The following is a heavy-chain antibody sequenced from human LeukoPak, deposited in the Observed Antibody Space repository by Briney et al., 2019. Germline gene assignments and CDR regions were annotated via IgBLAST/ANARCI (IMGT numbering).Heavy chain of an antibody. CDR2: INHNGYT. Sequence: SETLSLTCAVHGGSFSGYLWSWIRQPPGKGLEYIGGINHNGYTTYNPPLKSRVTISVDTSKNQFSLNMISLPTADTAVYYCAGHELGSSSAAFDSWGQGTMVTVSS. V-gene: IGHV4-34*01. J-gene: IGHJ3*01. CDR3: AGHELGSSSAAFDS. CDR1: GGSFSGYL. D-gene: IGHD6-6*01.